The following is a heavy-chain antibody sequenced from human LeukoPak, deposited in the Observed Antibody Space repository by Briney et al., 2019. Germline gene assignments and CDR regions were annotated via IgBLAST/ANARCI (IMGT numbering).Heavy chain of an antibody. CDR2: IRYDGSNK. CDR1: GFTFSSYG. V-gene: IGHV3-30*02. J-gene: IGHJ4*02. D-gene: IGHD6-6*01. Sequence: GGSLRLSCAASGFTFSSYGMHWVRQAPGKGLEWAAFIRYDGSNKYYADSVKGRFTISRDNSKNTLYLQMNSLRAEDTAVYYCAKAVEYSSSSIDCWGQGTLVTVSS. CDR3: AKAVEYSSSSIDC.